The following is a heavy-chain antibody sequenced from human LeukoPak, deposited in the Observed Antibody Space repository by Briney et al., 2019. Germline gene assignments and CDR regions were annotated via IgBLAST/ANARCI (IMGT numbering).Heavy chain of an antibody. Sequence: SQTLSLTCAVSGGSITSGGSSWSWIRQPPGRGLEWIGYIFDNGITYYNPSLKSRVTISVDTSKNQFSLKLSSVTAADTAVYYCARATPRLRHGTFDIWGQGTMVTVSS. CDR1: GGSITSGGSS. V-gene: IGHV4-30-4*07. J-gene: IGHJ3*02. CDR2: IFDNGIT. CDR3: ARATPRLRHGTFDI. D-gene: IGHD5-12*01.